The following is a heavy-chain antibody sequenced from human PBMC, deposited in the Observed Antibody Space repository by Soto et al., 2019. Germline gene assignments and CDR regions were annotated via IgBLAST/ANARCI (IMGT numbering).Heavy chain of an antibody. CDR2: IWYDGGNK. Sequence: GGSLRLSCAASGFTFSSYGMHWVRQAPGKGLEWVAIIWYDGGNKYYADSVKGRFTISRDNSKNTLYLLMNSLRAEDTAVYYCARDQGSGWSNDYWGQGTLVTVSS. CDR1: GFTFSSYG. D-gene: IGHD6-19*01. J-gene: IGHJ4*02. V-gene: IGHV3-33*01. CDR3: ARDQGSGWSNDY.